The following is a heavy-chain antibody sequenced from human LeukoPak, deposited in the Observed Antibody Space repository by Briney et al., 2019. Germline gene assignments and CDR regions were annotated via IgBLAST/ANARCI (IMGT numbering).Heavy chain of an antibody. D-gene: IGHD2-2*01. Sequence: GGSLRLSCAASGFTFSSYGVHWVRQAPGKGLVWVAVTWNDGSNKYYADSVKGRFTISRDNSKNTLYLQMNSLRAEDTAVYYCARAEYQLPYYFDYWGQGTLVTVSS. J-gene: IGHJ4*02. CDR2: TWNDGSNK. CDR3: ARAEYQLPYYFDY. V-gene: IGHV3-33*08. CDR1: GFTFSSYG.